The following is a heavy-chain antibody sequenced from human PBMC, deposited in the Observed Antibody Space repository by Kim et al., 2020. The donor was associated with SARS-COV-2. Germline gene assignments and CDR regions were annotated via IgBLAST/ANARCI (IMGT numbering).Heavy chain of an antibody. V-gene: IGHV3-21*01. CDR3: ARDYYYDSSGYGHYYYGMDV. J-gene: IGHJ6*02. Sequence: GGSLRLSCAASGFTFSSYSMNWVRQAPGKGLEWVSSISSSSSYIYYADSVKGRFTISRDNAKNSLYLQMNSLRAEDTAVYYCARDYYYDSSGYGHYYYGMDVWGQGTTVTVSS. CDR2: ISSSSSYI. D-gene: IGHD3-22*01. CDR1: GFTFSSYS.